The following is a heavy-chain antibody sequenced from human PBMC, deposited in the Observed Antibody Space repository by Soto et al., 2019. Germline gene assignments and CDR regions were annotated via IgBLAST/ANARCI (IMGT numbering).Heavy chain of an antibody. V-gene: IGHV3-23*01. CDR2: ISGSGSTI. D-gene: IGHD3-22*01. Sequence: WWSLRLSCAASVFTFSRYAVSWFRQAPGKGPEWISSISGSGSTIYYADPVKGRFTISRDNSKDTLYLQMSSLRAEDTAVYYCAKVFYYYDSSGYYYFDYWGQGTPVTVSS. J-gene: IGHJ4*02. CDR3: AKVFYYYDSSGYYYFDY. CDR1: VFTFSRYA.